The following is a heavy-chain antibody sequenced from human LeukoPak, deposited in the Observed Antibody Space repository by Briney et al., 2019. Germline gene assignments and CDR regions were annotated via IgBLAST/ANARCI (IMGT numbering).Heavy chain of an antibody. J-gene: IGHJ6*02. CDR3: ARAPYSSSWHLYYYYYGMDV. CDR1: GYTFTSYD. V-gene: IGHV1-8*01. Sequence: ASVTVSFKGSGYTFTSYDINWVRQATGQGLEWMGWMNPNSGNTGYAQKFQGRVTMTRNTSISTAYMELSSLRPEDTAVYYCARAPYSSSWHLYYYYYGMDVWGQGTTVTVSS. D-gene: IGHD6-13*01. CDR2: MNPNSGNT.